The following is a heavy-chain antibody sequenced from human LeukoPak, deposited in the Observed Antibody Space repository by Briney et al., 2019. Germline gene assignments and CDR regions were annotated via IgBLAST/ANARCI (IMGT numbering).Heavy chain of an antibody. CDR1: GGSISGPY. CDR2: VYYSGST. V-gene: IGHV4-59*11. Sequence: SETLSHTCTVSGGSISGPYWSWVRQPPGKGLEWIGDVYYSGSTHQNPSLKSRVTISVDTSKNQFSLKLRSVTAADTAVYYCARVMGDLASLYHMDVWGKGTTVTVSS. D-gene: IGHD3-16*01. J-gene: IGHJ6*03. CDR3: ARVMGDLASLYHMDV.